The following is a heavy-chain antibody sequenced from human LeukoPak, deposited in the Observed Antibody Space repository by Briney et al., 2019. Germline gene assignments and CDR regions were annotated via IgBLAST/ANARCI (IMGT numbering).Heavy chain of an antibody. CDR1: GGTFSSYA. CDR3: ARHTIFGVVPFDY. Sequence: ASVKVSCKASGGTFSSYAISWLRQAPGQGREGMGGIIPIFGTANYAHKFHCRGTITADESTSTAYMELSSLSSEDTAVYYCARHTIFGVVPFDYWGQGTLVTVSS. D-gene: IGHD3-3*01. J-gene: IGHJ4*02. V-gene: IGHV1-69*13. CDR2: IIPIFGTA.